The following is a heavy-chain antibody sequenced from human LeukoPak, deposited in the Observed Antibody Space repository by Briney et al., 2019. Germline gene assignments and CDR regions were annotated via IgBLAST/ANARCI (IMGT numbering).Heavy chain of an antibody. CDR1: GFTFNVHG. D-gene: IGHD6-19*01. Sequence: GGSLRLSCVASGFTFNVHGMTWVRQAPGEGLEWVSSISSSSSYIYYADSVKGRFTISRDNAKNSLYLQMNSLRAEDTAVYYCARDSGWYYFDYWGQGTLVTVSS. V-gene: IGHV3-21*01. CDR2: ISSSSSYI. CDR3: ARDSGWYYFDY. J-gene: IGHJ4*02.